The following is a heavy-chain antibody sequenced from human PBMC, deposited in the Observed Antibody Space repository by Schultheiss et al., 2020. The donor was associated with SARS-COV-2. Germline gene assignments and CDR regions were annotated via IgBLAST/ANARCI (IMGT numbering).Heavy chain of an antibody. V-gene: IGHV5-51*01. Sequence: GESLKISCKGSGYSFTSYWIGWVRQMPGKGLEWMGIIYPGDSDTRYSPSFQGQVTISADKSINTAYLQWSSLRASDTAMYYCARQSARVGHLASLDFWGQGTLVTVSS. CDR3: ARQSARVGHLASLDF. J-gene: IGHJ4*02. D-gene: IGHD3-16*02. CDR2: IYPGDSDT. CDR1: GYSFTSYW.